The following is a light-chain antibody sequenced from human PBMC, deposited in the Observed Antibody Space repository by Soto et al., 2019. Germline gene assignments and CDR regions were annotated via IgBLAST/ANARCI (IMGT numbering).Light chain of an antibody. Sequence: EIVLTQSPATLSLSPGARAPLSCRASQSVSSYLAWYQQKPGQAPRLLIYDASNRATGIPARFSGSGSGTDFTLTISSLEPEDFAVYYCQQRSNWSGTFGQGTKVDIK. J-gene: IGKJ1*01. V-gene: IGKV3-11*01. CDR3: QQRSNWSGT. CDR1: QSVSSY. CDR2: DAS.